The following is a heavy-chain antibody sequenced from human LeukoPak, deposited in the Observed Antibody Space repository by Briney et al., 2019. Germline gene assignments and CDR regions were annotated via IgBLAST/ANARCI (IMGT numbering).Heavy chain of an antibody. D-gene: IGHD6-19*01. CDR2: IKPDGSEQ. Sequence: GGSLRLSCAASGFTFSKYWMSWVRQAPGEGLEWLADIKPDGSEQSYVDSVKGRFTISRDNAKSSLYLQMDGLTAEDTAVYYCVKATRLADGWGQGTLVSVSS. CDR3: VKATRLADG. CDR1: GFTFSKYW. V-gene: IGHV3-7*04. J-gene: IGHJ4*02.